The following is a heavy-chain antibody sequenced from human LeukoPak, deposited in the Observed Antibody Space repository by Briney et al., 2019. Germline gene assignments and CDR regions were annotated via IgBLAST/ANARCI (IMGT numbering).Heavy chain of an antibody. V-gene: IGHV3-48*01. D-gene: IGHD1-20*01. CDR1: GFTFSSYS. Sequence: PGGSLRLSCAASGFTFSSYSMNWVRQAPGKGLEWVSYISSSSSTIYYADSVKGRFTISRDNAKNSLYLQMNSLRAEDTAVYYCARDRSNWNYYMDVWGKGTTVTVSS. CDR2: ISSSSSTI. CDR3: ARDRSNWNYYMDV. J-gene: IGHJ6*03.